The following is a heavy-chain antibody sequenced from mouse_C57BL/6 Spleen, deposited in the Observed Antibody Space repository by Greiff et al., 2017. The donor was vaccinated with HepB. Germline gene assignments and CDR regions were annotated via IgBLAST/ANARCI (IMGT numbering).Heavy chain of an antibody. V-gene: IGHV3-6*01. CDR2: ISYDGSN. J-gene: IGHJ4*01. Sequence: EVKLQESGPGLVKPSQSLSLTCSVTGYSITSGYYWNWIRQFPGNKLEWMGYISYDGSNNYNPSLKNRISITRDTSKNQFFLKLNSVTTEDTATYYCAKGLYYSNYGGYEDYWGQGTSVTVSS. CDR3: AKGLYYSNYGGYEDY. CDR1: GYSITSGYY. D-gene: IGHD2-5*01.